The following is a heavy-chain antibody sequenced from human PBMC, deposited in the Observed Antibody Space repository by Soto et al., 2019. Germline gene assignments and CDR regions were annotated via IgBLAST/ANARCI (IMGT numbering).Heavy chain of an antibody. CDR2: IKQDGSEK. Sequence: PGGSLRLSCAASGFTFSSYWMSWVRQAPGKGLEWVANIKQDGSEKYYVDSVKGRFTISRDNAKNPLYLQMNSLRAEDTAVYYFARYNYDILTESYYYGMDVWGQGTTVTVSS. CDR1: GFTFSSYW. J-gene: IGHJ6*02. V-gene: IGHV3-7*05. D-gene: IGHD3-9*01. CDR3: ARYNYDILTESYYYGMDV.